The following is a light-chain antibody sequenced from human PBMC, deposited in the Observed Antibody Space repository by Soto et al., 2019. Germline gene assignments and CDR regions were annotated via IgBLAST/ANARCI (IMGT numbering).Light chain of an antibody. J-gene: IGKJ1*01. V-gene: IGKV3-20*01. CDR1: QSVSSSY. CDR2: GAS. Sequence: EIVLTQSPGTLSLSPGERATLSCRASQSVSSSYLAWYQQKPGQAPRLLIYGASSRATGIPDRFSGSGSGTDFTLTITRLEPQAFAVYSCQQYDSSPKTFGQGTKVDI. CDR3: QQYDSSPKT.